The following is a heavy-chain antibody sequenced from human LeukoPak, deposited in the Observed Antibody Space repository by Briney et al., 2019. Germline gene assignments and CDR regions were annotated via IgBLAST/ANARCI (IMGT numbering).Heavy chain of an antibody. V-gene: IGHV1-69*04. CDR2: IIPILGIA. CDR1: GGTFSSYA. J-gene: IGHJ3*01. CDR3: ARDPAADAFDF. Sequence: ASVKVSCKASGGTFSSYAISWVRQAPGQGLEWMGRIIPILGIANYAQKFQGRVTITADKSTSTAYMELSSLRSDDTAVYYCARDPAADAFDFWGQGTMVTVSS.